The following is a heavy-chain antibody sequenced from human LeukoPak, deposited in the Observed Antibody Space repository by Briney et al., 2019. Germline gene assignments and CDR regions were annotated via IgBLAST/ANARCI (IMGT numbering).Heavy chain of an antibody. CDR1: GFTFNDYA. CDR3: AKDSDSSRFFEPPEF. D-gene: IGHD3-22*01. CDR2: INWSGVST. V-gene: IGHV3-43D*03. J-gene: IGHJ4*02. Sequence: GGSLRLSCAASGFTFNDYAMHWVRQVPGKGLEWVSLINWSGVSTFYADSVKGRFTISRDNNKDSLFLQMSSLRPEDTALYYCAKDSDSSRFFEPPEFWGQGPLVPVSS.